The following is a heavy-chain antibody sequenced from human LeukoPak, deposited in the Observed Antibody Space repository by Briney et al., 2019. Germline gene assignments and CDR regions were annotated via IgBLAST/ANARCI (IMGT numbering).Heavy chain of an antibody. J-gene: IGHJ4*02. CDR1: GGSISSGDYY. V-gene: IGHV4-30-4*08. D-gene: IGHD5-12*01. CDR2: IYYSGST. CDR3: ARAGGYPSYYFDY. Sequence: PSETLSLTCTVSGGSISSGDYYWSWIRQPPGKGLEWIGYIYYSGSTYYNPSLKSRVTISVDTSKNQFSLKLSSVTAADTAVYYCARAGGYPSYYFDYWGQGTLVTVSS.